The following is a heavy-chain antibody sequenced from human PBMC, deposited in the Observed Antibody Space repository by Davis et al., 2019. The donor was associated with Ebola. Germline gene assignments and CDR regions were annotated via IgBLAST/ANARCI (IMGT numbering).Heavy chain of an antibody. J-gene: IGHJ6*02. CDR2: IKQDGSEK. CDR3: ARGMCITMIVVYYGMDV. CDR1: GFTFSSYW. D-gene: IGHD3-22*01. V-gene: IGHV3-7*01. Sequence: GGSLRLSCAASGFTFSSYWMSWVRQAPGKGLEWVANIKQDGSEKYYVDSVKGRFTISRDNAKNTLYLQMKSLRAEDTAVYYCARGMCITMIVVYYGMDVWGQGTTVTVSS.